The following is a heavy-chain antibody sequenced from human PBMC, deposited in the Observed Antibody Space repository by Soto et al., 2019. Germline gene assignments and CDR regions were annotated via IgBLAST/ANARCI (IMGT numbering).Heavy chain of an antibody. CDR2: ISWNSGSI. CDR3: AKDISMVTTDYYYYMDV. V-gene: IGHV3-9*01. Sequence: SLRLSCAASGFTFDDYAMHWVRQAPGKGLEWVSGISWNSGSIGYADSVKGRFTISRDNAKNSLYLQMNSLRAEDTALYYCAKDISMVTTDYYYYMDVWGKGTTVTVSS. CDR1: GFTFDDYA. J-gene: IGHJ6*03. D-gene: IGHD4-17*01.